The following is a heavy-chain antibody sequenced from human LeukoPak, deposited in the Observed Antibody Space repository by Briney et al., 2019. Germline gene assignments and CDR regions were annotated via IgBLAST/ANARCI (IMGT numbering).Heavy chain of an antibody. Sequence: SQTLSLTCTVSGGSISSGGYYWSWIRQPPGKGLEWIGYIYHSGSTYYNPSLKSRVTISVDRSKNQFSLKLSSVTAADTAVYYCAGSYGDPYYYYYMDVWGKGTTVTVSS. CDR1: GGSISSGGYY. V-gene: IGHV4-30-2*01. J-gene: IGHJ6*03. CDR2: IYHSGST. D-gene: IGHD4-17*01. CDR3: AGSYGDPYYYYYMDV.